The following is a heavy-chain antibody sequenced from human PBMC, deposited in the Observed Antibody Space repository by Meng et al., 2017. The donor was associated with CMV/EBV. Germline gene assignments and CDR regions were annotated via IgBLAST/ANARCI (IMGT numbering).Heavy chain of an antibody. CDR2: INSDGSST. CDR1: GFTFSSYW. Sequence: GGSLRLSCAASGFTFSSYWMHWVRQAPGKGLVWVSRINSDGSSTSYADSVKGRFTISRDNVKNTLYLQMNSLRAEDTAVYYCARGGYYYDSSGYLKGWGQGTLVTVSS. D-gene: IGHD3-22*01. V-gene: IGHV3-74*01. CDR3: ARGGYYYDSSGYLKG. J-gene: IGHJ4*02.